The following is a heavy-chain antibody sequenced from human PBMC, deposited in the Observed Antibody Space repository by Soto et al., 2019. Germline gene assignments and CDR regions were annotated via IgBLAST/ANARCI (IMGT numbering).Heavy chain of an antibody. J-gene: IGHJ4*02. CDR3: ARDIRISVSWFYIDY. CDR2: IWYDGNKK. D-gene: IGHD6-13*01. V-gene: IGHV3-33*01. Sequence: PGGSLRLSCAASGFTFSDYGIHWVRQTPAKGLEWVALIWYDGNKKYYADAVEGRFTISRDNSKSTVYLQMNNLRVEDTAVYYCARDIRISVSWFYIDYWGQGSRVTVSS. CDR1: GFTFSDYG.